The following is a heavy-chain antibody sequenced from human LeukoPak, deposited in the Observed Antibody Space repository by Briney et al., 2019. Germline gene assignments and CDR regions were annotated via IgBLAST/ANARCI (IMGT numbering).Heavy chain of an antibody. CDR2: INPNNGGT. J-gene: IGHJ3*02. Sequence: ASVKVSCKASGYTFTGYYIHWVRQAPGQGLEWMGWINPNNGGTNYAQKFQGRVTMTRDTSISTAYMELNRLTSDDTAVYYCARGGGSPDAFDIWGQGTMVTVSS. CDR1: GYTFTGYY. D-gene: IGHD3-16*01. CDR3: ARGGGSPDAFDI. V-gene: IGHV1-2*02.